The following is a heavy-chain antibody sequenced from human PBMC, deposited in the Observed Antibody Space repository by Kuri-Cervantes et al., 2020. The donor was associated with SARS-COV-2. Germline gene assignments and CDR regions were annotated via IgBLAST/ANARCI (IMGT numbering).Heavy chain of an antibody. CDR1: GYTFTSYD. Sequence: ASVKVSCKASGYTFTSYDINWVRQATGQRLEWMGWMNPNSGNTGYAQKFQGRVTMTEDTSTDTAYMELSSLRSEDTAVYYCATDYAASYYYGSGSIANPLYWGQGTLVTVSS. CDR3: ATDYAASYYYGSGSIANPLY. J-gene: IGHJ4*02. CDR2: MNPNSGNT. V-gene: IGHV1-8*02. D-gene: IGHD3-10*01.